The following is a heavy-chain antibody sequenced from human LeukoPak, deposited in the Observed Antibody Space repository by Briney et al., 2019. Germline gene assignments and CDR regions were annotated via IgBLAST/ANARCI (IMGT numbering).Heavy chain of an antibody. CDR3: ARGSGYSSSHDY. Sequence: NPSETLSLTCTVSGGSISSYYWGWIRQPPGKGLEWIGSIYYSGSTYYNPSLKSRVTISVDTSKNQFSLKLSSVTAADTAVYYCARGSGYSSSHDYWGQGTLVTVSS. V-gene: IGHV4-39*07. D-gene: IGHD6-13*01. J-gene: IGHJ4*02. CDR1: GGSISSYY. CDR2: IYYSGST.